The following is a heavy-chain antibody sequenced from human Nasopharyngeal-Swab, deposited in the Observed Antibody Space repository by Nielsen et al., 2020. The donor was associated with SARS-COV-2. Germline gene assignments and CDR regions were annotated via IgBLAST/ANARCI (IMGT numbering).Heavy chain of an antibody. J-gene: IGHJ6*02. CDR3: ASFALKGVYYGMDV. Sequence: ASVKVSCKASGYTFTSYGISWVRQAPGQGLEWMGWISAYNGNTNYAQKFQGRVTITADESTSTAYMELSSLRSEDTAVYYCASFALKGVYYGMDVWGQGTTVTVSS. CDR1: GYTFTSYG. CDR2: ISAYNGNT. V-gene: IGHV1-18*01.